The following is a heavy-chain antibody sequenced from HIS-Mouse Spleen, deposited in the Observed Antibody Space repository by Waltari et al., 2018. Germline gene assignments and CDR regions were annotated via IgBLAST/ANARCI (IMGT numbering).Heavy chain of an antibody. J-gene: IGHJ3*02. CDR2: INHSGRT. Sequence: QVQLQQWGAGLLKPSETLSLTCAVYGGSFSGYYWSWIRQPPGKGLEWIGEINHSGRTNCTTSLKSRATISVDKSKNPLSLKMSSVTAADTAVYYCARGPLGPDAFDIWGQGTMVTVSS. CDR1: GGSFSGYY. V-gene: IGHV4-34*01. CDR3: ARGPLGPDAFDI.